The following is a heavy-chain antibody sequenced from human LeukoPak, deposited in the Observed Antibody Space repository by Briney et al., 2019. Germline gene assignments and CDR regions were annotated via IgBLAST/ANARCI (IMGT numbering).Heavy chain of an antibody. CDR2: IYFRGTT. J-gene: IGHJ3*01. V-gene: IGHV4-59*01. CDR3: VREWKWSGPFEV. Sequence: PSETLSLTCTVSDGSISGYYWSWIRQPPGKGLEWIGNIYFRGTTNYNPSLKSRVTMSVDTSKNRFSLKLSSMTRADTAVYYCVREWKWSGPFEVWGQGTMVAVSS. D-gene: IGHD2-15*01. CDR1: DGSISGYY.